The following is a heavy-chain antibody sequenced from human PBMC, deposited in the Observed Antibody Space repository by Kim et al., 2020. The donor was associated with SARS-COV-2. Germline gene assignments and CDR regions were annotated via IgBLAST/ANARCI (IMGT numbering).Heavy chain of an antibody. CDR3: AKSVNYDYVWGSYRSPFDY. D-gene: IGHD3-16*02. CDR1: GFTFSSYA. V-gene: IGHV3-23*01. CDR2: ISGRGGST. Sequence: GGSLRLSCAASGFTFSSYAMSWVRQAPGKGLEWVSAISGRGGSTYYADSVKGRFTISRDNSKNTLYLQMNSLRAEDTAVYYCAKSVNYDYVWGSYRSPFDYWGQGTLVTVSS. J-gene: IGHJ4*02.